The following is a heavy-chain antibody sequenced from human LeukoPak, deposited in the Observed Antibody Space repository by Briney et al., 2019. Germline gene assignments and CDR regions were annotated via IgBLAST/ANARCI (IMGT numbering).Heavy chain of an antibody. CDR1: GFTFSSYG. D-gene: IGHD4-17*01. CDR3: AQMTTETTALDY. V-gene: IGHV3-30*03. J-gene: IGHJ4*02. Sequence: GGSLRLSCAASGFTFSSYGMHWVRQAPGKGLEWVAVISYDGSNKYYADSVKGRFTISRDNSKNTLYLQMNSLRAEDTAVYYCAQMTTETTALDYWGQGTLVTVSS. CDR2: ISYDGSNK.